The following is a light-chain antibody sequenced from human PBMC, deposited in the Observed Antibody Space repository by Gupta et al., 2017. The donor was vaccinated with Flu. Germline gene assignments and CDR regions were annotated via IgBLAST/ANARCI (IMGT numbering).Light chain of an antibody. J-gene: IGKJ2*03. CDR3: QQHYTIPPS. CDR1: QSLLSSYNNPNY. CDR2: WSS. Sequence: DIVMTQAPDPLAVSLGQRATINCKSSQSLLSSYNNPNYLAWYQHKPGQPPKMLFYWSSTRASGVTDRFSGSGSGTDFSLTISSLQDADVAVYYCQQHYTIPPSFGRGTKLEIK. V-gene: IGKV4-1*01.